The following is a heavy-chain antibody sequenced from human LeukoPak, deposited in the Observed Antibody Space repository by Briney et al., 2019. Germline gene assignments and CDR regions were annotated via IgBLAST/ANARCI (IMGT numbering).Heavy chain of an antibody. D-gene: IGHD4-11*01. CDR2: ISYDGSNK. Sequence: GRSLTLSCAASGFTFSSYGMHWVRQSPGKGLEWVALISYDGSNKYYADSVKGRFTISRDNSKNTLYLQMHSLRAEDTAVYYCAKVGLTVTTILDYFDCWGQGTLVTVSS. CDR1: GFTFSSYG. CDR3: AKVGLTVTTILDYFDC. V-gene: IGHV3-30*18. J-gene: IGHJ4*02.